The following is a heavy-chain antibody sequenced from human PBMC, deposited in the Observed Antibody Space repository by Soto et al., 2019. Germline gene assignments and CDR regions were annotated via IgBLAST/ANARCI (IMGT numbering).Heavy chain of an antibody. J-gene: IGHJ3*02. Sequence: QVQLQESGPGLEKSSGTLSLTCTVSGASMTGYYWSWIRQPPRKGLEWIGFIYDSDTTNYNPSLTSRCTISIDTSNNPFSLRLSSVTAADTAVYYCARVSHILVETTVRGTFDIWGQGTMITVSS. CDR1: GASMTGYY. CDR2: IYDSDTT. CDR3: ARVSHILVETTVRGTFDI. D-gene: IGHD2-21*02. V-gene: IGHV4-59*01.